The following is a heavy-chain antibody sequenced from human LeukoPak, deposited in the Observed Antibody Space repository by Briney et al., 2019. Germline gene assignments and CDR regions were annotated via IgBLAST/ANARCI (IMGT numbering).Heavy chain of an antibody. D-gene: IGHD2-15*01. CDR1: GYTFTSYW. J-gene: IGHJ4*02. V-gene: IGHV5-10-1*01. CDR2: IDPSDSYT. CDR3: ARPGGPHCGDGNCYVFNS. Sequence: PGESLKISCKASGYTFTSYWISWVRQTPGKGLEWMGKIDPSDSYTNYSPSFQGHVTISADKSISTAYLQWSSLEASDTAMYYCARPGGPHCGDGNCYVFNSWGQGTLVTVSS.